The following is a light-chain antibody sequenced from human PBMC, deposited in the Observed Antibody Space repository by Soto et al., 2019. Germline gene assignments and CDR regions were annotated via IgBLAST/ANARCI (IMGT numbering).Light chain of an antibody. Sequence: QSAVTQPASVSGSPGQSITISCTGSSGDIGAYQYVSWHQQHPGKAPKLMIYDVSNRPSDISDRFSGSKSGNTASLTISGLRAEDEADYYCISFTTSSTWVFGGGTKLTVL. CDR3: ISFTTSSTWV. CDR2: DVS. V-gene: IGLV2-14*03. J-gene: IGLJ3*02. CDR1: SGDIGAYQY.